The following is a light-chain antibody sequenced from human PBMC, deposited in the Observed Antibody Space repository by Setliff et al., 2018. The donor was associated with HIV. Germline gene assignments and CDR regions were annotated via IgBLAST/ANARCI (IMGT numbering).Light chain of an antibody. Sequence: QSVLAQPASVSGSPGQSITISCTGTSSDIGGYNYVSWYQQHPGKVPKLMIYEVNNRPSGVSNRFSGSKSGNTASLTISGLQAEDEADYYCSSYTDSNTYVFGTGTKV. V-gene: IGLV2-14*01. CDR3: SSYTDSNTYV. CDR2: EVN. J-gene: IGLJ1*01. CDR1: SSDIGGYNY.